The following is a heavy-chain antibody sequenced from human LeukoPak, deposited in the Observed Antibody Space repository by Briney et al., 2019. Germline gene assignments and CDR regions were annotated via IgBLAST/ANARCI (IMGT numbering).Heavy chain of an antibody. Sequence: GGSLRLSCAASGFTFSSYWMSWVRQAPGKGLEWVANIKQDGSEKYYVDSVKGRFTISRDNAKNSLYLQMNSLRAEDTAVYYCASCWPDWYFDLWGRGTLVTVSS. CDR3: ASCWPDWYFDL. D-gene: IGHD4/OR15-4a*01. J-gene: IGHJ2*01. V-gene: IGHV3-7*01. CDR2: IKQDGSEK. CDR1: GFTFSSYW.